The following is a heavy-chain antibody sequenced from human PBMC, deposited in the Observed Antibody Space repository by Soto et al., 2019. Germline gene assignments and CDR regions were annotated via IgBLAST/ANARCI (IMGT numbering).Heavy chain of an antibody. CDR3: VRDQYYFDSSGYYDF. V-gene: IGHV1-18*04. CDR1: GYTFVSYG. J-gene: IGHJ4*02. D-gene: IGHD3-22*01. Sequence: QIQLVQSGAEVKKPGASVRVSCETSGYTFVSYGISWVRQAPGQGLEWMGWISPYNGNTNYAEKFKDRVTLTTDTSTDTAFLDLRSLTSDDTAVYFCVRDQYYFDSSGYYDFWGQGTLVTVSS. CDR2: ISPYNGNT.